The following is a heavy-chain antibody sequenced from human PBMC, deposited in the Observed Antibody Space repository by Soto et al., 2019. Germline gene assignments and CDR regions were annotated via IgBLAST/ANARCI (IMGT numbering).Heavy chain of an antibody. V-gene: IGHV3-33*01. D-gene: IGHD6-6*01. CDR2: IWYDGSNK. Sequence: PGGSLRLSCTVSGFTFNTYGIHWVRQPPGKGLEWEAIIWYDGSNKYYADYVKGRFTISRDNSKSTLYLQLNSLRAEDTAIYYFARAVCTGPYCCSWHINYGLDVWGQGTTVTVSS. J-gene: IGHJ6*02. CDR1: GFTFNTYG. CDR3: ARAVCTGPYCCSWHINYGLDV.